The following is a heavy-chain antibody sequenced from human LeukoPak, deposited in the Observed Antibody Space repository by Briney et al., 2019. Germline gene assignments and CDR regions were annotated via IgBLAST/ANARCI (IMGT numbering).Heavy chain of an antibody. V-gene: IGHV3-30*18. Sequence: GGSLRLSCAASGFTFSSYGMHWVRQAPGKGLEWVALISFDGGYQYYADSVKGRFTISRDNSKNTLYLIMNSLRAEDTAVYYCAKEWNSSGWIEYFQHWGQGTLVTVSS. J-gene: IGHJ1*01. CDR2: ISFDGGYQ. D-gene: IGHD6-19*01. CDR1: GFTFSSYG. CDR3: AKEWNSSGWIEYFQH.